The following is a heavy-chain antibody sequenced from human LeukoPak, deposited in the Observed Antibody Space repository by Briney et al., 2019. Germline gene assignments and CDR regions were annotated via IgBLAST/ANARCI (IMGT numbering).Heavy chain of an antibody. Sequence: SETLSLTCTVSGGSISSSRYYWGWIRQPPGKGLEWIGSIYYSGSTYYNPSLKSRVTISVDTSKNQFSLKLSSVTAADTTVYKSARHQHYYDFWSGYYDYYYMDVWGKGTTVTVSS. CDR3: ARHQHYYDFWSGYYDYYYMDV. CDR1: GGSISSSRYY. J-gene: IGHJ6*03. D-gene: IGHD3-3*01. V-gene: IGHV4-39*01. CDR2: IYYSGST.